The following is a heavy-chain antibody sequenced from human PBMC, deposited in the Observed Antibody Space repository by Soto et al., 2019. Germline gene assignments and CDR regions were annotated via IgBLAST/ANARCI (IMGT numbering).Heavy chain of an antibody. Sequence: EVQLVESGGGLVQPGGSLRLLCGVCSYSLNSIYERWVRQSPGKGLEWVSVIYSGGSTYYADSVKGRYTISRDNSKNTLYLQMNSLRAEDTAVYYCAREGIRSPLYYWGQGTLVTVSS. D-gene: IGHD4-17*01. CDR3: AREGIRSPLYY. J-gene: IGHJ4*02. CDR2: IYSGGST. V-gene: IGHV3-66*01. CDR1: SYSLNSIY.